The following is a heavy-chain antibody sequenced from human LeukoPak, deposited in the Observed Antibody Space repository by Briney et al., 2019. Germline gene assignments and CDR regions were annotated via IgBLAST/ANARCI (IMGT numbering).Heavy chain of an antibody. CDR2: IKKDGSEK. CDR3: ARGFQRGDSPV. V-gene: IGHV3-7*01. D-gene: IGHD2-21*02. Sequence: PGESLRLSCAPSGFTFSAYSLSWVRQAPGKGLEWVAKIKKDGSEKDYVDSVKGRFTISRDNAKGSLYLQLNSLRAEDTAGYYCARGFQRGDSPVWGQGTLVTVSS. J-gene: IGHJ4*02. CDR1: GFTFSAYS.